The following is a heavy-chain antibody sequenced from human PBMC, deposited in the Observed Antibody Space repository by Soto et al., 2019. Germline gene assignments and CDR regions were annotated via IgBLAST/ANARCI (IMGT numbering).Heavy chain of an antibody. Sequence: SVKVSCKASGYTFTSYCISWVRQAPGQGIEWMGWISAYNGNTNYAQKLQGRVTMTTDTSTSTAYMELRSLRSDDTAVYYCAWSTYYYDRRGTLAFWGRGTIVLGSS. CDR3: AWSTYYYDRRGTLAF. CDR2: ISAYNGNT. V-gene: IGHV1-18*04. J-gene: IGHJ3*01. CDR1: GYTFTSYC. D-gene: IGHD3-22*01.